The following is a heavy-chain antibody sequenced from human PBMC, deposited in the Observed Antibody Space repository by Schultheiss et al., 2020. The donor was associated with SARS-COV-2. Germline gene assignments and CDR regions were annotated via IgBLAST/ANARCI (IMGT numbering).Heavy chain of an antibody. V-gene: IGHV3-21*05. J-gene: IGHJ4*02. Sequence: GGSLRLSCAASGFIFSSYGMHWVRQAPGKGLEWLSFISSSSIDINYADSVKGRFTISRDNAKNSLYLQMNSLRAEDTAVYYCARGGYSYGYAYWGQGTLVTVSS. CDR3: ARGGYSYGYAY. CDR2: ISSSSIDI. D-gene: IGHD5-18*01. CDR1: GFIFSSYG.